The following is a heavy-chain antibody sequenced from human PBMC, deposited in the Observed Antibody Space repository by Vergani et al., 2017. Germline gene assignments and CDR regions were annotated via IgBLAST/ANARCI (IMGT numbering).Heavy chain of an antibody. CDR1: GFTFSSYS. CDR2: ISSSSRTI. CDR3: ATTPRSCYSPVVSSGPLCAFDI. J-gene: IGHJ3*02. V-gene: IGHV3-48*01. Sequence: EVQLVESGGGLVQPGGSLRLSCAASGFTFSSYSMNWVRQAPGKGLEWVSYISSSSRTIYYADSVKGRFTISRDNAKNSLYLQMNSLRAEDTAVYYCATTPRSCYSPVVSSGPLCAFDIWGQGTMVTVSS. D-gene: IGHD2-15*01.